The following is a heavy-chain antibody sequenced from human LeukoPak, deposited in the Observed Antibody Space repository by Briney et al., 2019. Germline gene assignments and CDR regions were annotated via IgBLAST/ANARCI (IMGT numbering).Heavy chain of an antibody. D-gene: IGHD3-22*01. CDR2: ISAYNGNT. V-gene: IGHV1-18*01. CDR3: ARDDNYYDSSGYYPY. J-gene: IGHJ4*02. CDR1: GYTFTSYG. Sequence: ASVKVSCKASGYTFTSYGISWVRQAPGQGLEWMGWISAYNGNTNYAQKLQGRVTMTTDTSTSTAYMELRSLRSDDTAVYYCARDDNYYDSSGYYPYWGQGTLVTVSS.